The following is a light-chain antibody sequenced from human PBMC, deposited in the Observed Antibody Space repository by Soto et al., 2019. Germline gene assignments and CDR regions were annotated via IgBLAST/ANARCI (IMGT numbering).Light chain of an antibody. CDR3: QSYDSSLSGPRV. CDR1: SSNIGAGYD. Sequence: QSVLTQPPSVSGAPGQRVTISCTGSSSNIGAGYDVHWYQQLPGTAPKLLIYGNSNRPSGVPDRFSGSKSGTSASLAITGLQAEDEADNYCQSYDSSLSGPRVFGTGTKLTV. J-gene: IGLJ1*01. CDR2: GNS. V-gene: IGLV1-40*01.